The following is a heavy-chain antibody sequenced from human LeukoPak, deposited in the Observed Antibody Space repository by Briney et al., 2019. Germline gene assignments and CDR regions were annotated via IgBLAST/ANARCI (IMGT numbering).Heavy chain of an antibody. CDR3: ARDGMITAYAFDI. V-gene: IGHV3-21*01. D-gene: IGHD3-16*01. Sequence: GRSLRLSCAASEFSFSSHSMNWVRQAPGKGLEWVSTINSSGDYTCHADSVKGRFTISRDNAKNSLYLQMNSLRAEDTAVYYCARDGMITAYAFDIWGQGTMVTVSS. J-gene: IGHJ3*02. CDR1: EFSFSSHS. CDR2: INSSGDYT.